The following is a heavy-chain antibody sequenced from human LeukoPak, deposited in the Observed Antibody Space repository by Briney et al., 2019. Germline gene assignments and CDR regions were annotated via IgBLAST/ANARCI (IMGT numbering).Heavy chain of an antibody. V-gene: IGHV4-61*01. CDR2: IYYSGST. CDR3: ARVLVEATTLIDY. J-gene: IGHJ4*02. CDR1: GGSVSSGSYC. D-gene: IGHD5-12*01. Sequence: SETLSLTCTVSGGSVSSGSYCWSWIRQPPGKGLEWIGYIYYSGSTNYNPSLKSRVTISVDTSKNQFSLKLSSVTAADTAVYYCARVLVEATTLIDYWGQGTLVTVSS.